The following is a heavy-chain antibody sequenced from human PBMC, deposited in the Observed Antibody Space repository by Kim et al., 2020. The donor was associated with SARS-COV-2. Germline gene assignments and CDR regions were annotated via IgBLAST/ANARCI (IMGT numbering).Heavy chain of an antibody. V-gene: IGHV3-23*01. CDR3: AGPRGSGTYYEY. J-gene: IGHJ4*02. Sequence: GGSLRLSCAASGFTFSNYAMSWVRQAPGKGLEWVSSISSSGVSTYSADSVKGRFTISRDNSKNTLYLQMNSLRAEDTAVYYCAGPRGSGTYYEYWGQGTLVTVSS. CDR1: GFTFSNYA. D-gene: IGHD3-10*01. CDR2: ISSSGVST.